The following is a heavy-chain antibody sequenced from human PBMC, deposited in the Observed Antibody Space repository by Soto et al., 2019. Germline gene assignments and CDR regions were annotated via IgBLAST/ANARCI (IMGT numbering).Heavy chain of an antibody. J-gene: IGHJ4*02. CDR3: ATKGWIVATIDY. V-gene: IGHV3-30-3*01. Sequence: QVQLVESGGGVVQPGRSLRLSCAASGFTFSSYAMHWVRQAPGKGLEWVAVISYDGSNKYYADSVTGRFTISRDNSKNTLYLQMNSLRAEDTAVYYCATKGWIVATIDYWGQETLVTVSS. CDR1: GFTFSSYA. D-gene: IGHD5-12*01. CDR2: ISYDGSNK.